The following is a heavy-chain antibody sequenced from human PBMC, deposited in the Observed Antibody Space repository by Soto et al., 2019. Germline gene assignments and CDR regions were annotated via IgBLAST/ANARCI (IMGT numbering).Heavy chain of an antibody. V-gene: IGHV3-74*01. J-gene: IGHJ6*02. D-gene: IGHD2-15*01. Sequence: GGSLRLSCAASGFTFSSYWMHWVRQAPGKGLVWVSRINSDGSSTSYADSVKGRFTISRDNAKNTLYLQMNSLRAEDTAVYYCARGSGYCSGGSCPDKFRPMVYYYYYGMDVWGQGTTVTVSS. CDR3: ARGSGYCSGGSCPDKFRPMVYYYYYGMDV. CDR2: INSDGSST. CDR1: GFTFSSYW.